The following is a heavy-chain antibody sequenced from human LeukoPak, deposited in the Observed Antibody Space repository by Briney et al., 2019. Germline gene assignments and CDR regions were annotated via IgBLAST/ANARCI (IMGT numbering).Heavy chain of an antibody. CDR3: ASDYSMDV. V-gene: IGHV4-39*07. CDR2: IYYSGST. CDR1: GGSISSSSYY. Sequence: PSQTLSLTCTVSGGSISSSSYYWGWIRQPPGKGLEWIGSIYYSGSTYYNPSLKSRVTISVDTSMNQFSLKLSSVTAADTAVYYCASDYSMDVWGKGTTVTVSS. J-gene: IGHJ6*03.